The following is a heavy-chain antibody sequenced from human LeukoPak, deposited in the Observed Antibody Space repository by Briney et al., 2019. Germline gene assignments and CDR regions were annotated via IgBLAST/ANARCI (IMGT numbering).Heavy chain of an antibody. J-gene: IGHJ4*02. CDR3: ARGKNYGYDY. CDR1: GFIFSTYE. Sequence: GGSLRLSCAASGFIFSTYEMNWLRQAPGKGLEWISYISSRVTTIYYADSVKGRFTISRDNAKNSLYLQMNSLSAEDTAVYYCARGKNYGYDYWGQGALVTVSS. CDR2: ISSRVTTI. V-gene: IGHV3-48*03. D-gene: IGHD3-10*01.